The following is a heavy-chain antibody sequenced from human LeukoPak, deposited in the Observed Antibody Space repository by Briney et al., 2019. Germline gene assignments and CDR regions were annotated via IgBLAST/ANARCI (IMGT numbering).Heavy chain of an antibody. CDR1: GGSISSSSYY. CDR2: IYYSGST. V-gene: IGHV4-39*06. CDR3: ARVRAVTTLSSYYYYGMDV. D-gene: IGHD4-17*01. J-gene: IGHJ6*02. Sequence: PSETLSLTCTVSGGSISSSSYYWGWIRQPPGKGLEWIGGIYYSGSTYYNPSLKSRVTISVDTSKNQFPLKLSSVTAADTAVYYCARVRAVTTLSSYYYYGMDVWGQGTTVTVSS.